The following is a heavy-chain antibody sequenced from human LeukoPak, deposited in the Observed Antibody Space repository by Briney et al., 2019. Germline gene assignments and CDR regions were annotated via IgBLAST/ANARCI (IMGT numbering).Heavy chain of an antibody. CDR3: ARFDYWSGFYPLDH. CDR1: GFTFSLYG. CDR2: IRYDASNE. J-gene: IGHJ4*02. V-gene: IGHV3-30*02. D-gene: IGHD3-3*01. Sequence: GGSLRLSRAASGFTFSLYGMQWVRQAPGKGLQWVAFIRYDASNEYYVDPVKGRFTISRDNSENTLYLQMNSLRTEDTAVYYCARFDYWSGFYPLDHWGQGTLVTVSS.